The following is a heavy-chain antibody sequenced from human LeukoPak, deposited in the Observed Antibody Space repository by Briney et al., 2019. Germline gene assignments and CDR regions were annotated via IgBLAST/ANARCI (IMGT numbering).Heavy chain of an antibody. CDR3: ARVDSSGYYAFFDY. CDR1: GGSISSHN. J-gene: IGHJ4*02. V-gene: IGHV4-59*11. D-gene: IGHD3-22*01. Sequence: PSETLSLTCTVPGGSISSHNWNWIRQPPGKGQEWIGDIYNSGSPNYNPSLKSRVTIPVDTSKNQFSLKLSSVTAADTAEYYCARVDSSGYYAFFDYWGQGTLVTVSS. CDR2: IYNSGSP.